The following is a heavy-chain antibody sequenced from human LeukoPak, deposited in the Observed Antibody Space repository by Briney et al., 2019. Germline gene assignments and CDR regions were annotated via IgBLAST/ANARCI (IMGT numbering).Heavy chain of an antibody. V-gene: IGHV3-33*01. D-gene: IGHD2-15*01. CDR1: GFTFNRYG. CDR2: TGSDGKKT. CDR3: ARQMVEGQQNYYMDV. J-gene: IGHJ6*03. Sequence: GGSLRLSCAASGFTFNRYGMHWVRQAPGKGLEWVAFTGSDGKKTFYGDSLNGRFTISRDNFEDAVFLQMNTMRVEATAVYYCARQMVEGQQNYYMDVWGNGTTVTVSS.